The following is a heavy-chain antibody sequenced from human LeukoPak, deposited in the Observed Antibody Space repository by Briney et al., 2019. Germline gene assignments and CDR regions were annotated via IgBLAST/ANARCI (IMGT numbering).Heavy chain of an antibody. V-gene: IGHV4-39*07. D-gene: IGHD5-24*01. Sequence: PSETLSLTCTVSGGSISSNVYYWGWIRQPPGKGLEWIGTIYYDGRTSYNPSLKSRVTISIDTSKKQLSLKLISVTAADTAVYYCARDSANGDSWFFDSWGQGTLVTVSS. CDR3: ARDSANGDSWFFDS. CDR1: GGSISSNVYY. J-gene: IGHJ4*02. CDR2: IYYDGRT.